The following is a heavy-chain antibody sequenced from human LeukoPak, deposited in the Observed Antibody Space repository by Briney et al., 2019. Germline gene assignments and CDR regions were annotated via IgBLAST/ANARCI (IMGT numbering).Heavy chain of an antibody. D-gene: IGHD3-22*01. J-gene: IGHJ4*02. CDR1: GFTFNSYW. Sequence: PGGSLRLSCTASGFTFNSYWMNWVRQAPGKGLEWVSSISSSSSYIYYADSVKGRFTISRDNAKNSLYVQMDSLRAEDTAVYYCARGDSSGYVCDYWGQGTLVTVSS. CDR2: ISSSSSYI. V-gene: IGHV3-21*06. CDR3: ARGDSSGYVCDY.